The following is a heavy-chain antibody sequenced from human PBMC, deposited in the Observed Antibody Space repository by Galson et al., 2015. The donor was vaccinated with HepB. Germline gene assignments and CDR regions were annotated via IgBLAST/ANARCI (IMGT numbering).Heavy chain of an antibody. J-gene: IGHJ3*02. CDR3: AAEGVYSGSSDDAFDI. D-gene: IGHD1-26*01. Sequence: SVKVSCKASGFTFTSSAMQWVRQARGQRLEWIGWIVVGSGNTNYAQKFQERVTITRDMSTSTAYMELSSLRSEDTAVYYCAAEGVYSGSSDDAFDIWGQGTMVTVSS. V-gene: IGHV1-58*02. CDR1: GFTFTSSA. CDR2: IVVGSGNT.